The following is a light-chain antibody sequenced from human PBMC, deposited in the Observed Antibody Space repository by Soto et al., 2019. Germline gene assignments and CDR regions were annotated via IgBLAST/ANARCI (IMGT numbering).Light chain of an antibody. CDR2: EVS. J-gene: IGLJ2*01. CDR1: SSDIGGYTY. Sequence: QSALTQPASVSGSPGQSITISCSGTSSDIGGYTYVSWYQQHPGKAPKLMIYEVSNRPSGVSNRVSGSKSGNTASLTISGLQAEDEADYYCSSYTRNTTPVVFGGGTKLTVL. V-gene: IGLV2-14*01. CDR3: SSYTRNTTPVV.